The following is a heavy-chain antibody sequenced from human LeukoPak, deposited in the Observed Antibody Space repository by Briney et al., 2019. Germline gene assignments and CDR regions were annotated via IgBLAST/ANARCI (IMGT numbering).Heavy chain of an antibody. V-gene: IGHV3-7*01. J-gene: IGHJ6*03. Sequence: GGSLRLSCAASGFTFSDYYMSWIRQAPGKGLEWVANIKQDGSEKYYVDSVKGRFTISRDNAKNSLYLQMNSLRAEDTAVYYCAREREAYYYYYYMDVWGKGTTVTISS. CDR3: AREREAYYYYYYMDV. CDR1: GFTFSDYY. CDR2: IKQDGSEK.